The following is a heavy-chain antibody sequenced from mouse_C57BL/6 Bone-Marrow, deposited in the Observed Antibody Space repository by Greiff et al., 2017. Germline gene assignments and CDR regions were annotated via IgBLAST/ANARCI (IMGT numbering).Heavy chain of an antibody. CDR2: IYPGSGNT. D-gene: IGHD1-1*01. CDR1: GYTFTDYY. J-gene: IGHJ1*03. V-gene: IGHV1-76*01. Sequence: LVESGAELVRPGASVKLSCKASGYTFTDYYINWVKQRPGQGLEWIARIYPGSGNTYYNEKFKGKATLTAEKSSSTAYMQLSSLTSEDSAVYFCAGTVVGYFDVWGTGTTVTVSS. CDR3: AGTVVGYFDV.